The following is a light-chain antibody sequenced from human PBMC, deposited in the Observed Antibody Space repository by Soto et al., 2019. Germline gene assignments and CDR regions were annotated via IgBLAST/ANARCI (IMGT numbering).Light chain of an antibody. CDR3: QQYGGSPWT. CDR2: AAS. Sequence: ETVLTQSPGTLSLSPGERATLSCRSSQSVNSNYLAWYQQKPGQAPRLLIYAASSRAAGVPDRFSGSGSETDFTLTISRLEPEDFAVYYCQQYGGSPWTFGQGTKVEIK. V-gene: IGKV3-20*01. J-gene: IGKJ1*01. CDR1: QSVNSNY.